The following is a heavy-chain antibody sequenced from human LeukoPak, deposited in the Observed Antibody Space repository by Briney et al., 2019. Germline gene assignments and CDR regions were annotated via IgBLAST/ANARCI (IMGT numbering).Heavy chain of an antibody. CDR1: GFTFNSYG. CDR2: ISSSSSAM. J-gene: IGHJ4*02. CDR3: ARGSGNSFDY. V-gene: IGHV3-48*02. D-gene: IGHD3-10*01. Sequence: GGSLRLSCAASGFTFNSYGMNWVRQAPGKGLEWVSYISSSSSAMYYADSMKGRFTISRDNAKNSLYLQMNNLRDEDTAVYYCARGSGNSFDYWGQGALVTVSS.